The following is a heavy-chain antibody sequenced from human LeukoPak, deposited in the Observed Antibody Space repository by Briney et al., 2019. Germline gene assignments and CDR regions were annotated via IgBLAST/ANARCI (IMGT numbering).Heavy chain of an antibody. V-gene: IGHV3-21*01. Sequence: PGGSLRLSRAASGFTFSSNSMNWVRQAPGKGLEWVSSISSSSSYIYYADSVKGRFTISRDNAKNSLYLQMNSLRAEDTAVYYCARDRSDNEYSYGAFDYRGQGTLVTVSS. CDR2: ISSSSSYI. CDR1: GFTFSSNS. J-gene: IGHJ4*02. CDR3: ARDRSDNEYSYGAFDY. D-gene: IGHD5-18*01.